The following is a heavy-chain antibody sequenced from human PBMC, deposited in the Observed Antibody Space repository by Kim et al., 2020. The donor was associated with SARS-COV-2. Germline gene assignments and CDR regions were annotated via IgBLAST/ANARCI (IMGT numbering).Heavy chain of an antibody. J-gene: IGHJ1*01. V-gene: IGHV3-30*02. D-gene: IGHD6-6*01. Sequence: YADSVKGRFTISRDNSKNTLYLQMNSLRAEDTAVYYCAKDIPYSSSRWEHWGQGTLVTVSS. CDR3: AKDIPYSSSRWEH.